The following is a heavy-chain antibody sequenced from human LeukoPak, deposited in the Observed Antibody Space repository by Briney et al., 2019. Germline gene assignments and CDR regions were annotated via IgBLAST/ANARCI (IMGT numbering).Heavy chain of an antibody. J-gene: IGHJ6*02. V-gene: IGHV1-46*01. CDR2: INPSGGST. D-gene: IGHD3-10*01. Sequence: ASVTVSCKASGYTFTSYYMHWVRQAPGQGLEWMGIINPSGGSTSYAQKFQGRVTMTRDTSTSTVYMELSSLRSEDTAVYYCARDLRGGNYGMDVWGQGTTVTVSS. CDR3: ARDLRGGNYGMDV. CDR1: GYTFTSYY.